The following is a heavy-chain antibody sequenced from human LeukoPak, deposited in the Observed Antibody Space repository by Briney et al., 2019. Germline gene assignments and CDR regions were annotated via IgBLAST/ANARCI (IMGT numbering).Heavy chain of an antibody. CDR2: IYYSGST. CDR3: ARVGTTVTTDWFDP. D-gene: IGHD4-17*01. V-gene: IGHV4-31*03. J-gene: IGHJ5*02. CDR1: GGSISSGVYY. Sequence: PSQTLSLTCTVSGGSISSGVYYWSWIRQHPGKGLEWIGYIYYSGSTYYNPSLKSRVIISVDTSKNQFSLKLSSVTAADTAVYYCARVGTTVTTDWFDPWGQGTLVTVSS.